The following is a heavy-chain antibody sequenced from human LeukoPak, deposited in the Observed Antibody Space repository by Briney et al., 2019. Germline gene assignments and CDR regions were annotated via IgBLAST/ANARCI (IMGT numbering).Heavy chain of an antibody. CDR1: GGTFSSYA. V-gene: IGHV1-46*01. CDR3: ARSAGLRRVTATHYFDY. J-gene: IGHJ4*02. CDR2: INPSGGST. D-gene: IGHD2-21*02. Sequence: ASVKVSCKASGGTFSSYAISWVRQAPGQGLEWMGIINPSGGSTSYAQRFQGRVTMTRDTSTSTVYMELSSLRSGDTAVYYCARSAGLRRVTATHYFDYWGQGTLVTVSS.